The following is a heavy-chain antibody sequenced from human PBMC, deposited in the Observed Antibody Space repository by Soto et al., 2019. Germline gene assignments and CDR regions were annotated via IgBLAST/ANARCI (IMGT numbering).Heavy chain of an antibody. Sequence: QVQLVQSGAEVKKPGSSVKVSCKASGGTFSSYTISWVRQAPGQGLEWMGRIIPILGIANYAQKFQGRVTITADNSPSTAYMELSSLRSEDTAVYYCARNPSWGSVDYWGQGTLVTVSS. D-gene: IGHD3-10*01. J-gene: IGHJ4*02. V-gene: IGHV1-69*02. CDR3: ARNPSWGSVDY. CDR2: IIPILGIA. CDR1: GGTFSSYT.